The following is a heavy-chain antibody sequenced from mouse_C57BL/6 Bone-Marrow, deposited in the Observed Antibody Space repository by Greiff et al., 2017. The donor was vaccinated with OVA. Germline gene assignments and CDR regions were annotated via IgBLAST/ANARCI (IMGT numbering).Heavy chain of an antibody. CDR2: INSDGGST. J-gene: IGHJ1*03. CDR3: ARQHYYGSRDWYFDV. Sequence: EVMLVESGGGLVQPGESLKLSCESNEYEFPSHDMSWVRKTPEKRLELVAAINSDGGSTYYPDTMERRFIISRDNTKKTLYLQMSSLRSEDTALYYCARQHYYGSRDWYFDVWGTGTTVTVSS. V-gene: IGHV5-2*01. D-gene: IGHD1-1*01. CDR1: EYEFPSHD.